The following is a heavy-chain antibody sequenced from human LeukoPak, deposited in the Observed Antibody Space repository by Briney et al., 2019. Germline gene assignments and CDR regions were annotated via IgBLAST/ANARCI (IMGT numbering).Heavy chain of an antibody. CDR1: GFTLNNYN. V-gene: IGHV3-48*03. CDR2: ITPRGVTM. J-gene: IGHJ2*01. D-gene: IGHD4-23*01. Sequence: PGGSLRLSCAASGFTLNNYNMNWVRQAPGKGLEWIAYITPRGVTMHGDSVKGRFSISRDDAKNSVFLQKNSLRGEDTAVYHCVREKSVGDYWYFDHWGRGTQVTVSS. CDR3: VREKSVGDYWYFDH.